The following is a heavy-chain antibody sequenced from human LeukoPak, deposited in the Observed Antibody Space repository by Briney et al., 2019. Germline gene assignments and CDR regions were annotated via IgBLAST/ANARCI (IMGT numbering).Heavy chain of an antibody. CDR3: ARDHPQMEFDY. D-gene: IGHD5-24*01. CDR2: IYYSGST. CDR1: GGSISSYY. V-gene: IGHV4-59*12. Sequence: SETLSLTCTVSGGSISSYYWSWIRQPPGKGLEWIGYIYYSGSTNYNPSLKSRVTISVDTSKNQFSLKLSSVTAADTAVYYCARDHPQMEFDYWGQGTLVTVSS. J-gene: IGHJ4*02.